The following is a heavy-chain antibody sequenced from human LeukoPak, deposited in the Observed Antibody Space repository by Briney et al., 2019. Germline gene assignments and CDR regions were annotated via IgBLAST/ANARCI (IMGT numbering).Heavy chain of an antibody. CDR1: GFIFSSYA. J-gene: IGHJ4*02. V-gene: IGHV3-23*01. D-gene: IGHD6-13*01. CDR3: AKGPGIAAAGKAFDY. CDR2: IGGSGGNI. Sequence: GGSLRLSCAASGFIFSSYAMSWVRQTPGKGLEWVSAIGGSGGNINYADSVKGRFTISRDNSKNTLYLQMNSLRAEDTAVYYCAKGPGIAAAGKAFDYWGQGTLVTVSS.